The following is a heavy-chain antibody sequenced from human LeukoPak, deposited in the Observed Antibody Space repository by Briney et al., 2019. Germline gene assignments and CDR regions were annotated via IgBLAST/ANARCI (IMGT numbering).Heavy chain of an antibody. CDR1: GFTFSSYE. CDR3: ARERVGFDY. CDR2: ISSSSSTI. D-gene: IGHD1-26*01. J-gene: IGHJ4*02. V-gene: IGHV3-48*03. Sequence: GGSLRLSCAASGFTFSSYEMNWVRQAPGKGLEWVSYISSSSSTIYYADSVKGRFTISRDNAKNSLYLQMNSLRAEDTAVYYCARERVGFDYWGQGTLVTVSS.